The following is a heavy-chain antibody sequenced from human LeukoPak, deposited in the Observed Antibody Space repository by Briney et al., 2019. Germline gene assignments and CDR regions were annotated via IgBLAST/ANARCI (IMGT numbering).Heavy chain of an antibody. CDR1: GFTFSSYW. V-gene: IGHV3-7*01. CDR3: ARSGAEGTFDY. CDR2: IKQDGSEK. Sequence: GGSLRLSCAASGFTFSSYWMSWVRQAPGKGLEWVANIKQDGSEKYYVDSVKGRFTISRDNSKNTLYLQMNSLRGDDTAVYYCARSGAEGTFDYWGQGTLVTVSS. D-gene: IGHD6-13*01. J-gene: IGHJ4*02.